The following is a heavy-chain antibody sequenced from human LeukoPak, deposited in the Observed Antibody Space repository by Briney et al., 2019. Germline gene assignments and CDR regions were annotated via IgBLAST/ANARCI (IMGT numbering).Heavy chain of an antibody. V-gene: IGHV1-58*02. CDR1: GFTFTSSA. CDR2: IVVGSGNT. J-gene: IGHJ4*02. Sequence: SVKVSCKASGFTFTSSAMQWVRQARGQRLEWIGWIVVGSGNTNYAQKFQERVTITRDMSTSTAYMELSSLRSEDTAVYYCAADRYDSSGYYHFDYRGQGTLVTVSS. CDR3: AADRYDSSGYYHFDY. D-gene: IGHD3-22*01.